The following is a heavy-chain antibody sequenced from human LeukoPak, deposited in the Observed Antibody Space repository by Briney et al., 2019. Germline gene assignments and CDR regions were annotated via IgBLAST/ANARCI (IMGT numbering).Heavy chain of an antibody. V-gene: IGHV3-21*01. D-gene: IGHD3-3*01. CDR3: ARVPYYDFWSGYYGYGMDV. CDR2: ISSSSSYI. J-gene: IGHJ6*02. Sequence: PGGSLRLSCAASGFTFSSYSMNWVRQAPGKGLEWVSSISSSSSYIYYADSVKGRFTISRDNAKNSLYLQMNSLRAEDTAVYYCARVPYYDFWSGYYGYGMDVWGQGTTVTVSS. CDR1: GFTFSSYS.